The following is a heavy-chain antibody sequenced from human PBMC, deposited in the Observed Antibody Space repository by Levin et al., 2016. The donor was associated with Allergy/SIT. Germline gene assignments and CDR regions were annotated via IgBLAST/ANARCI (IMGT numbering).Heavy chain of an antibody. J-gene: IGHJ4*02. CDR1: GYTFTSYG. CDR2: ISAYNGNT. CDR3: ARGAHMITFGGVIVIPFDY. D-gene: IGHD3-16*02. V-gene: IGHV1-18*01. Sequence: ASVKVSCKASGYTFTSYGISWVRQAPGQGLEWMGWISAYNGNTNYAQKLQGRVTMTTDTSTSTAYMELSSLRSEDTAVYYCARGAHMITFGGVIVIPFDYWGQGTLVTVSS.